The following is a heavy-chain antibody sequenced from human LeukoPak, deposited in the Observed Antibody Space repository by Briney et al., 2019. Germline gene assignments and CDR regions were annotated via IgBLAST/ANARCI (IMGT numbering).Heavy chain of an antibody. V-gene: IGHV4-61*03. D-gene: IGHD1-14*01. CDR2: IRYDGAT. J-gene: IGHJ5*02. Sequence: SETLSLTCTVSGGSISSLTSDYWTWIRQPPGKRLEWIGYIRYDGATNYNPSLKSRVTMSVDTSKTHFSLRLSYVTAADTAVYYCAAGNWFDPWGQGTLVTVSS. CDR3: AAGNWFDP. CDR1: GGSISSLTSDY.